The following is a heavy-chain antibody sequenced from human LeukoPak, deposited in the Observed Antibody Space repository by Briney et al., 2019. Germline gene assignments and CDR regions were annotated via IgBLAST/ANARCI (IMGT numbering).Heavy chain of an antibody. Sequence: ASVKVSCKASGYTFTSYGISWVRQAPGQGLEWMAWISAYNGNTNYAQKLQGRVTMATDTSTSTAYMELRSLRSDDTAVYYCAREGDMVRGVRSYYYGMDVWGKGTTVTVSS. J-gene: IGHJ6*04. CDR3: AREGDMVRGVRSYYYGMDV. D-gene: IGHD3-10*01. CDR2: ISAYNGNT. V-gene: IGHV1-18*04. CDR1: GYTFTSYG.